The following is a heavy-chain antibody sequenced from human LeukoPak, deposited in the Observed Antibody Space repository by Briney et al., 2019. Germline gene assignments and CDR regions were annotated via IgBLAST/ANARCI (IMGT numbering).Heavy chain of an antibody. CDR3: ARDKIQLWLYFDY. Sequence: GGSLRLSCAASGFTFSDYYMSWVRQAPGKGLEWVAVISYDGSNKYYADSVKGRFTISRDNSKNTLYLQMNSLRAEDTAVYYCARDKIQLWLYFDYWGQGTLVTVSS. V-gene: IGHV3-30-3*01. D-gene: IGHD5-18*01. CDR1: GFTFSDYY. J-gene: IGHJ4*02. CDR2: ISYDGSNK.